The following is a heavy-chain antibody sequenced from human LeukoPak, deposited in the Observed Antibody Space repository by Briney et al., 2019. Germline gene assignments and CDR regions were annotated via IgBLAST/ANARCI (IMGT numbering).Heavy chain of an antibody. Sequence: PLETLSLTCTVSGDSISSYRYYWAWIPQPPGKGLEWIGSIIFRGATSYTPSLKPRFIMSVDTSQNHFSLKLTSVTAADTAVYFCARESGDTRTVNSFDFWGRGTLITVS. CDR1: GDSISSYRYY. J-gene: IGHJ4*01. D-gene: IGHD2-21*01. CDR2: IIFRGAT. CDR3: ARESGDTRTVNSFDF. V-gene: IGHV4-39*07.